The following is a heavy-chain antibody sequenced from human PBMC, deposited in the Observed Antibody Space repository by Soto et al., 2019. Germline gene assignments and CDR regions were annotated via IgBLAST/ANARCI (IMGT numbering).Heavy chain of an antibody. V-gene: IGHV1-46*01. D-gene: IGHD5-12*01. J-gene: IGHJ4*02. Sequence: QVQLVQSGAEVKKPGASVKVSCKASGYTFTSYYMHWVRQAPGQGLEWMGIINPSGGSTSYAQKFQGRVTMPRDKSTSTVYMELSSLRSEDTAVYYCARKGMATIPFDYWGQGTLVTVSS. CDR2: INPSGGST. CDR1: GYTFTSYY. CDR3: ARKGMATIPFDY.